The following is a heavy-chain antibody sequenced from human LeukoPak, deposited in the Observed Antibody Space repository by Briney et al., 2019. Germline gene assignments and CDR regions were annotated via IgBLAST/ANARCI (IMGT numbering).Heavy chain of an antibody. CDR1: GYSIGSDYY. Sequence: SETLSLTCTVSGYSIGSDYYWGWIRQPPGKGLEWIGSIYHSESTYYNPSLKSRVTISIDTSKNQFSLKLSSVTAADTAVYCCARDPGDTVNYWGQGTLVTVSS. CDR3: ARDPGDTVNY. J-gene: IGHJ4*02. V-gene: IGHV4-38-2*02. CDR2: IYHSEST. D-gene: IGHD2-15*01.